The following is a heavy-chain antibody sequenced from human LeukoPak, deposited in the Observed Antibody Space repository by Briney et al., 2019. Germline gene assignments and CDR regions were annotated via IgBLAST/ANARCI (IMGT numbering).Heavy chain of an antibody. CDR1: GGSISSSSYY. CDR2: IYYSGST. J-gene: IGHJ4*02. V-gene: IGHV4-39*01. CDR3: ARLIGYFDY. Sequence: SETLSRTCTVSGGSISSSSYYWGWIRQPPGKGLEWIGSIYYSGSTYYNPSLKSRVTISVDTSKNQFSLKLSSVTAADTAVYYCARLIGYFDYWGQGTLVTVSS. D-gene: IGHD3-16*01.